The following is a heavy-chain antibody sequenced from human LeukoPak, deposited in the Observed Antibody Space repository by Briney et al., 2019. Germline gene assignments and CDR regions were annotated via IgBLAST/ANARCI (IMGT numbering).Heavy chain of an antibody. J-gene: IGHJ3*02. CDR1: GGSISSSSYY. V-gene: IGHV4-39*07. CDR2: IYYSGST. Sequence: SETLSLTCTVSGGSISSSSYYWGWIRQPPGKGLEWIGSIYYSGSTYYNPSLKSRVTISVDTSKNQFSLKLSSVTAADTAVYYCASTMIVVSRAFDIWGQGTMVTVSS. D-gene: IGHD3-22*01. CDR3: ASTMIVVSRAFDI.